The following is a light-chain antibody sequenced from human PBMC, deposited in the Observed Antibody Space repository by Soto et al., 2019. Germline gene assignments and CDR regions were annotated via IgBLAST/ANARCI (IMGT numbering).Light chain of an antibody. CDR2: DAS. CDR1: QSVGSY. CDR3: QQRGNWPIT. J-gene: IGKJ4*01. Sequence: EIVLTQSPATLSLSPGERATLSCRASQSVGSYLAWYQHKPGQAPRLLIYDASNRATGIPARFSGSGSGTDFTLTISSLEPEDFAVYYCQQRGNWPITFGGGTKVDIK. V-gene: IGKV3-11*01.